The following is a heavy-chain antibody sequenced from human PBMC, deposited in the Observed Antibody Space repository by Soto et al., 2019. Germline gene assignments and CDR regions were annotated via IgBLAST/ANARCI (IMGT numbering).Heavy chain of an antibody. CDR1: GGTFSSYA. J-gene: IGHJ6*02. CDR2: IIPIFGTA. Sequence: ASVKVSCKASGGTFSSYAISWVRQAPGQGLEWMGGIIPIFGTANYAQKFQGRVTITADESTSTAYMELSSLRSEDTAVYYCARAGRNCSSTSCYEWSYYYYGMDVWGQGTTVTVSS. CDR3: ARAGRNCSSTSCYEWSYYYYGMDV. V-gene: IGHV1-69*13. D-gene: IGHD2-2*01.